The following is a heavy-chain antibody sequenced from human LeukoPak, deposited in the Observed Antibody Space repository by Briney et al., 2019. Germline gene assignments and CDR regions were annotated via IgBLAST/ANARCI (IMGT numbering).Heavy chain of an antibody. D-gene: IGHD3-10*01. CDR1: GYTFTTYG. CDR3: ARDRDRMVQGVTALFDY. J-gene: IGHJ4*02. Sequence: ASVKVSCKTSGYTFTTYGISWVRQAPGQGLEWXXWISGSNGNTKYAQKVQGRVTMTTDTSTTTAYMEVRGLRSDDTAVYYCARDRDRMVQGVTALFDYWGQGTLVTVSS. V-gene: IGHV1-18*04. CDR2: ISGSNGNT.